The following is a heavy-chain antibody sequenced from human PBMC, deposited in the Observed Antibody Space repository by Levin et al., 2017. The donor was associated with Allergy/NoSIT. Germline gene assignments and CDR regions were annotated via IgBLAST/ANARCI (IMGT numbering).Heavy chain of an antibody. J-gene: IGHJ6*02. CDR1: GGSISSSSYY. D-gene: IGHD3-9*01. V-gene: IGHV4-39*01. Sequence: SETLSLTCTVSGGSISSSSYYWGWIRQPPGKGLEWIGSIYYSGSTYYNPSLKSRVTISVDTSKNQFSLKLSSVTAADTAVYYCARPHYDILTGVRYYGMDVWGQGTTVTVSS. CDR2: IYYSGST. CDR3: ARPHYDILTGVRYYGMDV.